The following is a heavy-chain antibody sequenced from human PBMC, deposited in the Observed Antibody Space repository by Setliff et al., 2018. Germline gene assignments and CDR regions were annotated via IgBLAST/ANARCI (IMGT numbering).Heavy chain of an antibody. J-gene: IGHJ6*02. CDR3: ARAAGYSSSWYHYYYGMDV. V-gene: IGHV4-39*01. CDR2: IYYSGST. Sequence: SETLSLTCTVSGGSISSSSYYWGWIRQPPGKGLEWIGSIYYSGSTYYNPSLKSRVTISVDTPKNQFSLKLSSVTAADTAVYYCARAAGYSSSWYHYYYGMDVWGQGTTVTVSS. CDR1: GGSISSSSYY. D-gene: IGHD6-13*01.